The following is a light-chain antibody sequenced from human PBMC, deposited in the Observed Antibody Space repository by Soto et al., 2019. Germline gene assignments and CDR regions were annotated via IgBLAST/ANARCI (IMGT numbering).Light chain of an antibody. V-gene: IGKV1-5*01. CDR2: DAS. CDR3: QHYNSYSEA. Sequence: EIQMTQSPSTLSAYIGDRVTITCRASQSISSWLAWYQQKPGKAPKLLIYDASSLESGVPSRFSGSGSGIEFTLTISSLQPDDFATYYCQHYNSYSEAFGQGTKVDIK. J-gene: IGKJ1*01. CDR1: QSISSW.